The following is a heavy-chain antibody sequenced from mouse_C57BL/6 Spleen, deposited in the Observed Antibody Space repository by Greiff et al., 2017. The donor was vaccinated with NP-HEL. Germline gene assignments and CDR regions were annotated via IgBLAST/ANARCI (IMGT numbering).Heavy chain of an antibody. D-gene: IGHD1-1*01. Sequence: QVQLQQPGAELVKPGASVKLSCKASGYTFTSYWMHWVKQRPGQGLEWIGMIHPNSGSTNYNAKFKSKATLTVDKSSSTAYMQLSSLTSEDSAVYYCARESFITTVVARYFDVWGTGTTVTVSS. CDR2: IHPNSGST. CDR1: GYTFTSYW. CDR3: ARESFITTVVARYFDV. J-gene: IGHJ1*03. V-gene: IGHV1-64*01.